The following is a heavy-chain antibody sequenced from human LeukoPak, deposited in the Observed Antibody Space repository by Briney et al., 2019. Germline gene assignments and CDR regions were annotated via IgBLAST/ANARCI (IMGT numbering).Heavy chain of an antibody. CDR1: GDSVSSNIAA. Sequence: SQTLSLTCAISGDSVSSNIAAWNWIRQSPSGGLEWLGRTYYTYKWHNDYALSVKGRITYNPDTSKNQISLQLNAVTPDDTGVYYCAREVGNYFGYWGQGTLVTVSS. J-gene: IGHJ4*02. D-gene: IGHD2-2*01. V-gene: IGHV6-1*01. CDR2: TYYTYKWHN. CDR3: AREVGNYFGY.